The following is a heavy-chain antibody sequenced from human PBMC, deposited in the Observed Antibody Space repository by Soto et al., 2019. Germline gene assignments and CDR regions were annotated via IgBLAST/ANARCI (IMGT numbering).Heavy chain of an antibody. CDR1: GGSISSYY. CDR3: ARVAGYCPNGVCYWDYYYGMDV. CDR2: IYYSGST. Sequence: SETLSLTCTVSGGSISSYYWSWIRQPPGKGLEWIGYIYYSGSTNYNPSLKSRVTISVDTSKNQFSLKLSSVTAADTAVYYCARVAGYCPNGVCYWDYYYGMDVWGQGTTVTVSS. V-gene: IGHV4-59*01. J-gene: IGHJ6*02. D-gene: IGHD2-8*01.